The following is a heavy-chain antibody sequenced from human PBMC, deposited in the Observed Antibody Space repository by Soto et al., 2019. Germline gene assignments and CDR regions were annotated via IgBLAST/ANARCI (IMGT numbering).Heavy chain of an antibody. CDR3: ARQFTYLFDY. Sequence: QLQLQESGPGLVKPSETLSLTCTVSGGSISSSSYYWGWIRQPPGKGMEWIGSIYYSGSTYYNPSLKSRVTISVDTAKNQFSLKLSSVTAADTAVYYCARQFTYLFDYWGQGTLVTVAS. J-gene: IGHJ4*02. CDR1: GGSISSSSYY. D-gene: IGHD3-16*01. V-gene: IGHV4-39*01. CDR2: IYYSGST.